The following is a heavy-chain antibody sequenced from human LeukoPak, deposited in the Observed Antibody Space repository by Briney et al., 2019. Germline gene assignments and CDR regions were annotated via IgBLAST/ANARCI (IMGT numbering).Heavy chain of an antibody. D-gene: IGHD6-13*01. J-gene: IGHJ6*04. CDR3: ARDKYSSSWPYGMDV. V-gene: IGHV4-30-2*01. CDR2: IYHSGST. CDR1: GGSISSGGYS. Sequence: SQTLSLTCAVSGGSISSGGYSWSWIRQPPGKGLEWIGYIYHSGSTYYNPSLKSRVTISVDRSKNQFSLKLSSVTAADTAVYYCARDKYSSSWPYGMDVWGKGTTVTVSS.